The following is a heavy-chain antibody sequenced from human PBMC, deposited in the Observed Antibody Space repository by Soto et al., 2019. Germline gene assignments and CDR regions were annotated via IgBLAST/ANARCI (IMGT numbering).Heavy chain of an antibody. D-gene: IGHD3-10*01. CDR3: ERSYGGAFDI. V-gene: IGHV3-66*01. J-gene: IGHJ3*02. Sequence: EVQLVVSGGGLVQPGGSLRLSCAASGFTVSSNYMSWVRQAPGKGLEWVSVIYSGGSTYYADSVKGRFTISRDNSKNTLYLKMNSLRAENTAVYYCERSYGGAFDIWGQGTMVTVSS. CDR2: IYSGGST. CDR1: GFTVSSNY.